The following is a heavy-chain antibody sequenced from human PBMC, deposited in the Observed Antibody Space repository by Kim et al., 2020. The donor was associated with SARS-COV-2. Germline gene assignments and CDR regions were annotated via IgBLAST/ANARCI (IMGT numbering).Heavy chain of an antibody. J-gene: IGHJ6*02. CDR3: AKPRRGATGYYYYDMDV. CDR2: ISGSGGGT. D-gene: IGHD1-26*01. Sequence: GGSLRLSCAASGFTFSTYAMTWVRQAPGKGLEWVSAISGSGGGTDYADSVKGRFTISRDNSKNTLYLQMNSLRAEDTAVYYCAKPRRGATGYYYYDMDVWGQGTAVTVSS. V-gene: IGHV3-23*01. CDR1: GFTFSTYA.